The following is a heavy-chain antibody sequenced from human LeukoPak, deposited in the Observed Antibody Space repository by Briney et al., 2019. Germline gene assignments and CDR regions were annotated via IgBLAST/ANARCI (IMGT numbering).Heavy chain of an antibody. J-gene: IGHJ4*02. Sequence: PGGSLRLSCAASGFTVSSNYMSWVRQAPGKGLEWVGRIKSRGGGGTTDFAAPVKGRFTISRDDSKNMVYLQMNSLRTEDTAVYYCAKVRDPNTWSLDYWGQGALVIVSS. CDR1: GFTVSSNY. CDR2: IKSRGGGGTT. CDR3: AKVRDPNTWSLDY. V-gene: IGHV3-15*01. D-gene: IGHD3-16*02.